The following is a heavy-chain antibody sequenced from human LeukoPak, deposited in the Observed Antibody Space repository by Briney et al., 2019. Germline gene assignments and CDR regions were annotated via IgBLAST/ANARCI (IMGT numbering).Heavy chain of an antibody. Sequence: GGSPRLSCAASGFTFITYSMSWVRQAPGKGLEWVSAISGSDGSTYYADAVKGRFTISRDNSKNTLYLQMNSLRAEDTAVYYCAKVNSTPDYWGQGTLVTVSS. CDR3: AKVNSTPDY. J-gene: IGHJ4*02. CDR1: GFTFITYS. V-gene: IGHV3-23*01. D-gene: IGHD2-2*01. CDR2: ISGSDGST.